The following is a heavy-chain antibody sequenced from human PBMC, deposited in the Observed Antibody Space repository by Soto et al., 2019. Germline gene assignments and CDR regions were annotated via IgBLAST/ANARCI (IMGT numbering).Heavy chain of an antibody. D-gene: IGHD2-2*01. Sequence: GGSLRLSCAASGFTFRSYGIHWVRQAPGKGLEWVAVIWYDGSNKYYADAVKVRFTISRDNSKNTLYLQMNSLRAEDTAVYYCARGGPPYCSSTSCSRDFYYYYGMDVWGQGTTVTVSS. J-gene: IGHJ6*02. CDR2: IWYDGSNK. CDR3: ARGGPPYCSSTSCSRDFYYYYGMDV. CDR1: GFTFRSYG. V-gene: IGHV3-33*01.